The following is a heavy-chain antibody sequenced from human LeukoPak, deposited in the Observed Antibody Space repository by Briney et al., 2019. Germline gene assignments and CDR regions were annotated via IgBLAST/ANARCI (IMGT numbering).Heavy chain of an antibody. J-gene: IGHJ6*02. CDR1: GGSFSGYY. CDR2: INHSGST. D-gene: IGHD2-2*02. V-gene: IGHV4-34*01. Sequence: PSETLSLACAVYGGSFSGYYWSWIRQPPGKGLEWIGEINHSGSTNYNPSLKSRVTISVDTSKNQFSLKLSSVTAADTAVYYCARDGIVVVAAAIPIHYYYGMDVWGQGTTVTVSS. CDR3: ARDGIVVVAAAIPIHYYYGMDV.